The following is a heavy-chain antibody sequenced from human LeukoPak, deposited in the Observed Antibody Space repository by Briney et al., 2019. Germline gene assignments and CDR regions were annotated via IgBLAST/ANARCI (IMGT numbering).Heavy chain of an antibody. CDR2: ISGTGGST. CDR3: AREFSGSNYGFPFDY. V-gene: IGHV3-23*01. Sequence: GGSLRLSCAASGFTFSSYAMSWVRQAPGKGLEWVSAISGTGGSTYYADSVKGRFTISRDNAKKSLYLQMNSLRAEDTAVYYCAREFSGSNYGFPFDYWGQGTLVTVSS. CDR1: GFTFSSYA. D-gene: IGHD1-26*01. J-gene: IGHJ4*02.